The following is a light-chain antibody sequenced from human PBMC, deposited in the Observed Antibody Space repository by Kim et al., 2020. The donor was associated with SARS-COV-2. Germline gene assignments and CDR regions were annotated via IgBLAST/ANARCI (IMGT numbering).Light chain of an antibody. Sequence: DIQMTQSPSSLSASVGDRVTITCRASQNINIYLNWYQHKPGKAPDLLIYAGSSLLSGVPSRFSGSGSGTDFTLTIISLQPEDFATYYCQQSYSMPTFGQGTKVDIK. V-gene: IGKV1-39*01. CDR2: AGS. CDR3: QQSYSMPT. J-gene: IGKJ1*01. CDR1: QNINIY.